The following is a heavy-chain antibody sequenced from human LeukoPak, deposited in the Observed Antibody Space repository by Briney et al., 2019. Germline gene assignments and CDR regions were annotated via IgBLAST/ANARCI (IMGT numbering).Heavy chain of an antibody. J-gene: IGHJ5*02. CDR3: ARHSSGWDNWFDP. Sequence: PSETLSLTCTVSGGSISNKYWSWIRQPPGKGLEWIGYIYYSGSTNYNPSLKSRVTILVDTSKNQFSLKLSSVTAADTAVYYCARHSSGWDNWFDPWGQGTLVTVSS. D-gene: IGHD6-19*01. CDR2: IYYSGST. V-gene: IGHV4-59*01. CDR1: GGSISNKY.